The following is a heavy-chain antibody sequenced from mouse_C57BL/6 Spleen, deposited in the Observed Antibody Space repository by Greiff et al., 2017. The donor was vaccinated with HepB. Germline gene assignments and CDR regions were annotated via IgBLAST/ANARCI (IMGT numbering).Heavy chain of an antibody. D-gene: IGHD2-2*01. Sequence: VQLQESGPGLVAPSQSLSITCTVSGFSLTSYGVHWVRQPPGKGLEWLVVIWSDGSTTYNSALKSRLSIRKDNTKSQVFLKMNSLQTYDTAMYYCARHNYGYDGSFDYWGQGTTLTVSS. CDR2: IWSDGST. V-gene: IGHV2-6-1*01. CDR3: ARHNYGYDGSFDY. J-gene: IGHJ2*01. CDR1: GFSLTSYG.